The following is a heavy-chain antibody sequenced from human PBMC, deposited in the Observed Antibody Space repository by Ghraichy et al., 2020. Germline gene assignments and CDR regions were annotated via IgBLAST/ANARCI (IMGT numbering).Heavy chain of an antibody. V-gene: IGHV3-23*01. Sequence: GGSLRLSCVASELTFAGHAMTWVRQAPGRRLEGVSGISGSSSNTYYADSVKGRFTTSRDNSKNTLFLEMNSLRVEDTAVYYCAKESGTSLYYFYGMDVWGQGTTVTVSS. CDR2: ISGSSSNT. J-gene: IGHJ6*02. D-gene: IGHD1-26*01. CDR1: ELTFAGHA. CDR3: AKESGTSLYYFYGMDV.